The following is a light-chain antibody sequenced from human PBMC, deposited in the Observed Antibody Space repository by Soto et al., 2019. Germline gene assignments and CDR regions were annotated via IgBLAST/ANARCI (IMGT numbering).Light chain of an antibody. CDR3: CSYAGSSTWV. J-gene: IGLJ3*02. V-gene: IGLV2-23*01. Sequence: QSALTQPASVSGSPGQSITISCTGTSSDVGSYNLVSWYQQHPGKAPKVMIYEGSKRPSGVSNRFSGSKSGNTASLTISGLQAEYEADYYCCSYAGSSTWVFGGGTKLTVL. CDR1: SSDVGSYNL. CDR2: EGS.